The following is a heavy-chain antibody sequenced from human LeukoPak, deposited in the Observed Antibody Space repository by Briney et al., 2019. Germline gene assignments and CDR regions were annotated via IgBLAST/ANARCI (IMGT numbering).Heavy chain of an antibody. Sequence: GGSLRLSCAASGFTFSDYAMSWVRQAPGKGLEWVSAISASADNTYHADSVKGRFTISRDNSKNTLFLHMNSLRAEETAVYYCAKGGYHYFDSWGQGTLVTVSS. CDR3: AKGGYHYFDS. CDR2: ISASADNT. D-gene: IGHD5-12*01. CDR1: GFTFSDYA. J-gene: IGHJ4*02. V-gene: IGHV3-23*01.